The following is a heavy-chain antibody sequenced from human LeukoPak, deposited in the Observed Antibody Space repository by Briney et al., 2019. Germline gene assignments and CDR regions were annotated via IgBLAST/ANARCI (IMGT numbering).Heavy chain of an antibody. CDR3: ARDPSANYFDY. CDR1: GGSISSHY. CDR2: IYYSGST. J-gene: IGHJ4*02. Sequence: PSETLSLTCTVSGGSISSHYWSWIRQPPGKGLEWIGYIYYSGSTNYNPSLKSRVTISVDTSKNQFSLRLSSVTAADTAVYYCARDPSANYFDYWGQGTLVTVSS. D-gene: IGHD2-15*01. V-gene: IGHV4-59*11.